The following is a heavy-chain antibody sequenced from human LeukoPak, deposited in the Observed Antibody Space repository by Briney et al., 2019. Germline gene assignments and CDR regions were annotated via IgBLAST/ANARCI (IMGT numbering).Heavy chain of an antibody. J-gene: IGHJ6*03. CDR3: ARRNSGSYFYYYYYYMDV. V-gene: IGHV1-18*01. CDR1: GYSFSSHG. Sequence: GASVKVSCKASGYSFSSHGISWVRQAPGQGLEWMGWISAYNGNTNYAQKLQGRVTMTTDTSTSTAYMELRSLRSDDTAVYYCARRNSGSYFYYYYYYMDVWGKGTTVTISS. CDR2: ISAYNGNT. D-gene: IGHD1-26*01.